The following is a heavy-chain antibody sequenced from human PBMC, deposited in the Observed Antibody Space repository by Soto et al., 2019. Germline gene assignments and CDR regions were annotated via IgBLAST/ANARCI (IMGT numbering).Heavy chain of an antibody. Sequence: SETLSLTCTVSGGSISSGDYYWSWIRQPPGKGLEWIGYIYYSGSTYYNPPLKSRVTISVDTSKNQFSLKLSSVTAADTAVYYCAITRIYGSGSYYYYYGMDVWGQGTTVTAP. D-gene: IGHD3-10*01. J-gene: IGHJ6*02. CDR3: AITRIYGSGSYYYYYGMDV. V-gene: IGHV4-30-4*01. CDR2: IYYSGST. CDR1: GGSISSGDYY.